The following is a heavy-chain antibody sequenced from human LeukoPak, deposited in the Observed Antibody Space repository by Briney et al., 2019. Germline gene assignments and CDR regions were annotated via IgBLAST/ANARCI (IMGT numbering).Heavy chain of an antibody. V-gene: IGHV1-58*02. CDR3: AATGSETDAFDI. CDR2: IAVGSGNT. J-gene: IGHJ3*02. Sequence: GASVKVSCKASGFTFRTSAMQWVRKARGQRLECIGWIAVGSGNTKYAQKFQERVSITRDMSTSTAYMELSSLGSEDTAVYYCAATGSETDAFDIWGQGTMVTVSS. CDR1: GFTFRTSA. D-gene: IGHD6-25*01.